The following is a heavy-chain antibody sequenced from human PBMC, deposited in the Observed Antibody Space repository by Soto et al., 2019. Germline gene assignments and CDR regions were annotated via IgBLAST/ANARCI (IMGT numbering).Heavy chain of an antibody. J-gene: IGHJ4*02. CDR1: GFTFGDFG. V-gene: IGHV3-23*01. CDR3: AKKLTTYAVDPADY. Sequence: GGSLRLSCASSGFTFGDFGMSWVRQAPGKGLERVAVISAGADATYYAASVKGRFTLSRDNSKNILYLQMNSLTVADTAVYYCAKKLTTYAVDPADYWGQGTQVTVSS. D-gene: IGHD3-3*01. CDR2: ISAGADAT.